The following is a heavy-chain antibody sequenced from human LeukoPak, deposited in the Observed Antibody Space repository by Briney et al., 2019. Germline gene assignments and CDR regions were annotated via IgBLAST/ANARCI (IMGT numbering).Heavy chain of an antibody. J-gene: IGHJ4*02. CDR1: GFTFSNAW. D-gene: IGHD3-10*01. V-gene: IGHV3-15*01. CDR3: TTDYLLVDYGSGRSLYFDY. Sequence: GGSLRLSCAASGFTFSNAWMSWVRQAPGKGLEWVGRIKSKTDGGTTDYAAPVKGRFTISRDDSKNTRYLQMNSLKTEDTAVYYCTTDYLLVDYGSGRSLYFDYWGQGTLVTVSS. CDR2: IKSKTDGGTT.